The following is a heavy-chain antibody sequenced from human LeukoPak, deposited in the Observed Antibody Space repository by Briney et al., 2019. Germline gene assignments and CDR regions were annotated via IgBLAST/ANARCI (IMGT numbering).Heavy chain of an antibody. CDR1: GSTFSSYV. D-gene: IGHD6-13*01. CDR3: ARVYSSSWYSGYLYMDL. J-gene: IGHJ6*03. V-gene: IGHV3-23*01. CDR2: ISGRGSST. Sequence: GGSLRLSCAASGSTFSSYVMSWVRQAPGRGLEWVSAISGRGSSTYYADSVKGRFTISRDNAKQSLYLQMSGLRAEDTAVYYCARVYSSSWYSGYLYMDLWGKGTTVTVSS.